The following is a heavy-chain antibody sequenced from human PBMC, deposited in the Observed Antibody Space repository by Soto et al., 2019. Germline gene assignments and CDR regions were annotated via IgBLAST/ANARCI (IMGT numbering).Heavy chain of an antibody. J-gene: IGHJ4*02. D-gene: IGHD1-26*01. CDR2: INPNNGGT. CDR1: GYTFTGYY. CDR3: ARGINGPPVYGAPLFDY. Sequence: GASVKVSCTASGYTFTGYYMHWVRQAPGQGHEWMGWINPNNGGTNYAQKFQGWVTMTRDTSISTAYMELSRLRSADTAVYYCARGINGPPVYGAPLFDYWGQGTLVTVSS. V-gene: IGHV1-2*04.